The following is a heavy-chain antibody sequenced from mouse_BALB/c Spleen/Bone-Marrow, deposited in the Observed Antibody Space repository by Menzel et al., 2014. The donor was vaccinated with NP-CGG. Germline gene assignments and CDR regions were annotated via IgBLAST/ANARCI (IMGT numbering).Heavy chain of an antibody. V-gene: IGHV5-12-2*01. CDR2: ISNGGGST. Sequence: EVKLVESGGGLVQPGGSLKLSCAASGFTFSSYSMSWVRQTPEERLEWVAYISNGGGSTYYPDTVKGRFTISRDNAKNTLYLQMSSLKSEDTAMYYCARQLGLRVDYWGQGSSVTVSS. CDR1: GFTFSSYS. J-gene: IGHJ4*01. CDR3: ARQLGLRVDY. D-gene: IGHD3-1*01.